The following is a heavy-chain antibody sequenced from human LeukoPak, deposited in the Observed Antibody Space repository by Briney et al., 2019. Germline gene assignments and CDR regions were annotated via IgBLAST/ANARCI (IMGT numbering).Heavy chain of an antibody. V-gene: IGHV5-51*01. CDR3: ARRLVGVATDY. D-gene: IGHD2-2*01. CDR2: LYLDDSDT. J-gene: IGHJ4*02. Sequence: GESLKISCKGSGHSFTSYWIGWVRQMPGKGLEWMGILYLDDSDTRYSPSFQGQVTISADKSISTAYLQWSSLKASDTAMYYCARRLVGVATDYWGQGTLVTVSS. CDR1: GHSFTSYW.